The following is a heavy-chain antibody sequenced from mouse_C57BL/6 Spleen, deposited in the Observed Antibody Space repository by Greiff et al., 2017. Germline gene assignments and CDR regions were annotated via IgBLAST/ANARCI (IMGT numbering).Heavy chain of an antibody. CDR1: GFTFSDYG. CDR3: ARTGYDYYYYAMDY. J-gene: IGHJ4*01. CDR2: ISSGSSTI. V-gene: IGHV5-17*01. Sequence: EVNVVESGGGLVKPGGSLKLSCAASGFTFSDYGMHWVRQAPEKGLEWVAYISSGSSTIYYADTVKGRFTISRDNAKNTLFLQMTSLRSEDTAMYYCARTGYDYYYYAMDYWGQGTSVTVSS. D-gene: IGHD2-4*01.